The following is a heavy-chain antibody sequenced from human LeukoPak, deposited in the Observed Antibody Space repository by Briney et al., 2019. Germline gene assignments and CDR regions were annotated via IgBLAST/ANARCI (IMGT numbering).Heavy chain of an antibody. J-gene: IGHJ6*02. CDR2: ISYDGSNK. Sequence: GGSLRLSCAASGFTFSSYAMHWVRQAPGKGLEWVAVISYDGSNKYYADSVKGRFTISRDNSKNTLYLQMNSLRAEDTAVYYCARDQTDTAMVTAGYYYGMDVWGQGTTVTVSS. V-gene: IGHV3-30*04. CDR1: GFTFSSYA. D-gene: IGHD5-18*01. CDR3: ARDQTDTAMVTAGYYYGMDV.